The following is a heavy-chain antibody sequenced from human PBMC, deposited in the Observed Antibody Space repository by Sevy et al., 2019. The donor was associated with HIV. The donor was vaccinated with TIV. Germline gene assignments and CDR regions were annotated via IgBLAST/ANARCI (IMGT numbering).Heavy chain of an antibody. D-gene: IGHD6-19*01. J-gene: IGHJ4*02. Sequence: GGSLRLSCVASGFTFSSYAMHWIRQAPGKGLEWVAGISYDGNSKYYADSVKGRFTISRDNSKNTLYLQMNSLRTEDTVVYYCAGGRAGCSRGCPYYWGQGTLVTVSS. CDR1: GFTFSSYA. CDR2: ISYDGNSK. CDR3: AGGRAGCSRGCPYY. V-gene: IGHV3-30-3*01.